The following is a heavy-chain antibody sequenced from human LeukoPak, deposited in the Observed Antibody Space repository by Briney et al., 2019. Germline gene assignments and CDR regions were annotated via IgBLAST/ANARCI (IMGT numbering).Heavy chain of an antibody. CDR3: ARVGVSLGSTSGFYI. Sequence: SETLSLTYAIYVGSFSGYYWSWIRQPPAKGLEGMGEINHGGGTNSNPSLKSRVTISVDTSKHQFSLKLSSVTAADTAVYYCARVGVSLGSTSGFYIWGQGTMVTVSS. CDR2: INHGGGT. V-gene: IGHV4-34*01. D-gene: IGHD2-2*01. CDR1: VGSFSGYY. J-gene: IGHJ3*02.